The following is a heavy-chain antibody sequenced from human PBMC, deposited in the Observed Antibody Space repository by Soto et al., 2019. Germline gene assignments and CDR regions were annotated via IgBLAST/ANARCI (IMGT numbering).Heavy chain of an antibody. CDR3: TTRNYINGMDV. Sequence: GSLRLSCAASGFTFTNAWMTWVRQGPGKGLEWVGRIKSKTDGGTTDYAAPVKGRFTISRDDSKNTLYLQMNSLKTEDTAVYYCTTRNYINGMDVWGQGTTVTVSS. J-gene: IGHJ6*02. CDR2: IKSKTDGGTT. V-gene: IGHV3-15*01. D-gene: IGHD4-4*01. CDR1: GFTFTNAW.